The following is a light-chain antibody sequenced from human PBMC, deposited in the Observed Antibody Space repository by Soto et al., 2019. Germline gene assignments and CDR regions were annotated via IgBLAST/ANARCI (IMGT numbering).Light chain of an antibody. CDR2: DVT. J-gene: IGLJ2*01. V-gene: IGLV2-14*03. CDR1: STDVGGHYY. CDR3: TSYTSTNSYVA. Sequence: QSALTQPASVSGSPGQSITISCTGSSTDVGGHYYVSWYQQHPGKAPKLIIYDVTDRPSGVSHRFSGSKSGNTASLTISGLQAEDEADYYCTSYTSTNSYVAVGGGTKLTVL.